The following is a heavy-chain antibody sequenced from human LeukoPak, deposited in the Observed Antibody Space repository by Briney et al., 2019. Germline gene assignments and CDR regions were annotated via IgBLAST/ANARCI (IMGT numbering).Heavy chain of an antibody. D-gene: IGHD1-26*01. Sequence: GGSLRLSCAASGFTLSSDAMNWVRRAPGKGLEWVSSISGDGRNIQYADSVKGRFTVSRDNSRNTMYLQMNSLRVEDTAVYYCVKDYQVGNSPAFGDYWGQGTLVTISS. CDR1: GFTLSSDA. CDR3: VKDYQVGNSPAFGDY. V-gene: IGHV3-23*01. CDR2: ISGDGRNI. J-gene: IGHJ4*02.